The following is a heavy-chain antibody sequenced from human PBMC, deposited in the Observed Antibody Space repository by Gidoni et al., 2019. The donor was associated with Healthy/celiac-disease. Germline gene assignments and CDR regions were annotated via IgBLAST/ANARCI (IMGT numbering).Heavy chain of an antibody. Sequence: EVQLLESGGGLVQPGGSLRLSCAAAGCTCSSYAMSWVRQAPGKGLEWVSAISGSGGSTYYADSVQGRFTISRDNSKNTLYLQMNSLRAEDTAVYYCAKVRAGSSSWSRVNWFDPWGQGTLVTVSS. CDR2: ISGSGGST. CDR3: AKVRAGSSSWSRVNWFDP. CDR1: GCTCSSYA. V-gene: IGHV3-23*01. D-gene: IGHD6-13*01. J-gene: IGHJ5*02.